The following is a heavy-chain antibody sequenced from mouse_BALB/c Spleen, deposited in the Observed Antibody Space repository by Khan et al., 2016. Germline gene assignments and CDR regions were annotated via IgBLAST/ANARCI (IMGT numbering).Heavy chain of an antibody. CDR2: ILPGTDST. J-gene: IGHJ3*01. CDR3: ARGAS. CDR1: GYTFSRYW. V-gene: IGHV1-9*01. Sequence: QVQLQQSGAELMKPGASVKISCKASGYTFSRYWIEWIKERPGHGLEWIGEILPGTDSTNYNDKFKGQAAFTAESSSSTAYITLNSLTSEDSTVYYCARGASWGQGTLVTVSA.